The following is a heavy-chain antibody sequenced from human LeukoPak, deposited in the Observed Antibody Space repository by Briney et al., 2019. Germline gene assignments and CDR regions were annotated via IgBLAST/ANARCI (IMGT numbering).Heavy chain of an antibody. CDR2: ISYDGSNK. CDR1: GFTFSSYG. Sequence: PGGSLRLSCAASGFTFSSYGMHWVRQAPGKGLEWVAVISYDGSNKYYADSVKGRFTISRDNSKNTLYLQMNSLRAEDTAVYYCAKDLLLVGATDYYYGMDVWGQGTTVTVSS. D-gene: IGHD1-26*01. J-gene: IGHJ6*02. CDR3: AKDLLLVGATDYYYGMDV. V-gene: IGHV3-30*18.